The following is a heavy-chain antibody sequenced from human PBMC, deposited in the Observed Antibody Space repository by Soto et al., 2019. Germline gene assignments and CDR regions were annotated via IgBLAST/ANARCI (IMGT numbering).Heavy chain of an antibody. Sequence: QVQLQQWGAGLLKPSETLSLTCAVYGGSFSGYYWSWIRQPPGKGLEWIGEINHSGSTNYNPSLKSRVTLSVDTSKNQFSLKLSSVTAADTAVYYCARGRNDYVWGSYRYAFDIWGQGTMVTVSS. CDR1: GGSFSGYY. CDR3: ARGRNDYVWGSYRYAFDI. CDR2: INHSGST. J-gene: IGHJ3*02. V-gene: IGHV4-34*01. D-gene: IGHD3-16*02.